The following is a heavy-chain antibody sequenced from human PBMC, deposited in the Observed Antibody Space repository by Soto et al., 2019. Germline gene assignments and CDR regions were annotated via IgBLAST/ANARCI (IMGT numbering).Heavy chain of an antibody. Sequence: EVQLLEPGGGLVQPGGSLRLSCEASGLTFNTYVMNWVRQAPGKGLEWVSTISYSADKTHYADSVKARFTISRDNSRDTLFLQMTSLRADDAAVYYCARRARTATTNWCAFDVWGQGTMVTVSS. CDR1: GLTFNTYV. J-gene: IGHJ3*01. D-gene: IGHD1-7*01. CDR3: ARRARTATTNWCAFDV. CDR2: ISYSADKT. V-gene: IGHV3-23*01.